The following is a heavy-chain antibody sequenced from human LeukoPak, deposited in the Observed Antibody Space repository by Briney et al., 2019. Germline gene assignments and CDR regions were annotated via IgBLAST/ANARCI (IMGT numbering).Heavy chain of an antibody. D-gene: IGHD5-18*01. CDR3: ASGYSYGNNWFDP. V-gene: IGHV1-8*02. J-gene: IGHJ5*02. CDR2: MNPKSGNT. CDR1: GGTFSSYG. Sequence: VASVKVSCKASGGTFSSYGISWVRQATGQGLEWMGWMNPKSGNTGYAQKFQGRVTMTRNTSISTAYMELSSLTSEDTAVYYCASGYSYGNNWFDPWGQGTLVTVSS.